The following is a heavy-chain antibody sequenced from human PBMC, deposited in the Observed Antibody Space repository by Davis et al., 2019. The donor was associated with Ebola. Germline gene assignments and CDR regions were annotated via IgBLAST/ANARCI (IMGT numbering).Heavy chain of an antibody. CDR1: GFTFDDYS. V-gene: IGHV3-9*01. D-gene: IGHD4-11*01. CDR3: ARFAVTTSHFDY. Sequence: SLKISCAASGFTFDDYSMHWVRQAPGKGLEWVSGITWNGNSRGYADSVKGRFTISRDNAKSSLYLQLNSLTPEDTALYYCARFAVTTSHFDYWGQGTLVTVSS. CDR2: ITWNGNSR. J-gene: IGHJ4*02.